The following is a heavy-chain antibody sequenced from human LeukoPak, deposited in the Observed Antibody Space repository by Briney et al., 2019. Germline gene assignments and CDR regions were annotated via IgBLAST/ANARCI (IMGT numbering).Heavy chain of an antibody. J-gene: IGHJ4*02. CDR3: AKGPRGYCSGGSCYNPYYFDY. CDR1: GFTFSSYA. D-gene: IGHD2-15*01. V-gene: IGHV3-23*01. Sequence: GGSLRLSCAASGFTFSSYAMSWVRQAPGKGLEWVSAISGSGGSTYYADSVKGRFTISRDNSKNTLYLQMNSLRAEHTAVYYCAKGPRGYCSGGSCYNPYYFDYWGQGTLVTVSS. CDR2: ISGSGGST.